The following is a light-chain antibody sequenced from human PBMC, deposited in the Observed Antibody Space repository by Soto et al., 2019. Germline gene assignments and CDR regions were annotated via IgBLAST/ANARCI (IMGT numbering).Light chain of an antibody. CDR1: QSVGSY. J-gene: IGKJ4*01. Sequence: EIVLTQSPATLSLSPGDRATLSCRASQSVGSYLAWYQQKPGQAPRLLIYDASDRATGISARFSGSGSGTDFTLTISSLEPEDFAVYYCQQRSGWPLTFGGGTNVEIK. CDR2: DAS. CDR3: QQRSGWPLT. V-gene: IGKV3-11*01.